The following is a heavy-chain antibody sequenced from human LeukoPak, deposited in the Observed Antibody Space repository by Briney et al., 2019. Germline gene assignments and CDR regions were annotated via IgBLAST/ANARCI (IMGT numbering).Heavy chain of an antibody. CDR3: ARAWSSSWYWYY. Sequence: ASVKVSCKASGYTFTGYYMHWVRQAPGQGLEWMGWINPNSGGTNYAQKFQGRVTMTRDTSISTAYMELSRLRSDDTAVYYCARAWSSSWYWYYWGQGTLVTVSS. CDR1: GYTFTGYY. D-gene: IGHD6-13*01. CDR2: INPNSGGT. V-gene: IGHV1-2*02. J-gene: IGHJ4*02.